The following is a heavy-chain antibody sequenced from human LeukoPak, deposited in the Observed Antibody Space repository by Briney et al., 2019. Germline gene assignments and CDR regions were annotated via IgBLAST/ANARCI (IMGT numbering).Heavy chain of an antibody. J-gene: IGHJ4*02. CDR3: ARVGGDYYYDSSGYFDY. V-gene: IGHV4-34*01. CDR1: GGSFTGYY. Sequence: SETLSLTCAVYGGSFTGYYWSWIRQPPGKGLEWIGEINHSGSTNYNPSLKSRVTISVDTSKNQFSLKLSSVTAADTAVYYCARVGGDYYYDSSGYFDYWGQGTLVTVSS. CDR2: INHSGST. D-gene: IGHD3-22*01.